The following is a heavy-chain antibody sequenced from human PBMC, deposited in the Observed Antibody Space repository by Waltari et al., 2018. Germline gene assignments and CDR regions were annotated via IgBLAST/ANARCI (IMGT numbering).Heavy chain of an antibody. D-gene: IGHD1-26*01. Sequence: QLQLQESGPRLVKPAETLSPTCTVSGDAVSSWPSFWAWLRQPPGKGLEWLGSMFYSGTTYHNSSLKSRVTISVDTSKNQVSLQLKSVTAADTAVYFCARDRSGTINSFDPWGRGTLVTVSS. CDR2: MFYSGTT. V-gene: IGHV4-39*07. J-gene: IGHJ5*02. CDR3: ARDRSGTINSFDP. CDR1: GDAVSSWPSF.